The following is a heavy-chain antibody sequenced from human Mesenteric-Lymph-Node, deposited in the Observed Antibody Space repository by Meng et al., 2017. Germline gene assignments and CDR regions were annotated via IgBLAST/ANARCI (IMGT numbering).Heavy chain of an antibody. CDR1: GDSVSRPNW. CDR2: ISQIGVT. Sequence: GSLRLSCAVSGDSVSRPNWWSWVRQPPGKGLEWIGEISQIGVTKYNPSLRSRATISIDRSKSQLSLNLRSVTAADTAVYYCARDVRYSSSWYSNWFDPWGQGTLVTVSS. V-gene: IGHV4-4*02. CDR3: ARDVRYSSSWYSNWFDP. J-gene: IGHJ5*02. D-gene: IGHD6-13*01.